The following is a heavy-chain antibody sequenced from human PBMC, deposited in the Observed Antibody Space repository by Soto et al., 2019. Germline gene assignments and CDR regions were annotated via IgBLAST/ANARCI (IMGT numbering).Heavy chain of an antibody. CDR1: GYTFINYG. J-gene: IGHJ6*02. Sequence: SVKVSCKASGYTFINYGINWVRQAPVQGLEWMGWISAYSGNTFFAQNVQGRVTLTTDTFTSTAYMEVRSLRSDDTAVFYCARDQSTVTTRSYYDGMDVWGQGTTVTVSS. CDR2: ISAYSGNT. CDR3: ARDQSTVTTRSYYDGMDV. D-gene: IGHD4-4*01. V-gene: IGHV1-18*04.